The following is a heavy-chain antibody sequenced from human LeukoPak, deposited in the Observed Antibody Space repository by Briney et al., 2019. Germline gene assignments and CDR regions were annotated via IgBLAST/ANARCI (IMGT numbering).Heavy chain of an antibody. D-gene: IGHD2/OR15-2a*01. CDR1: GYTFTSYG. V-gene: IGHV1-18*01. CDR2: ISAYNGNT. CDR3: ARSLLHTPPDY. Sequence: EASVKVSCKASGYTFTSYGISWVRQAPGQGLEWMGWISAYNGNTNYAQELQGRVTMTTDTSTSTAYMELRSLRSDDTAVYYCARSLLHTPPDYWGQGTLVTVSS. J-gene: IGHJ4*02.